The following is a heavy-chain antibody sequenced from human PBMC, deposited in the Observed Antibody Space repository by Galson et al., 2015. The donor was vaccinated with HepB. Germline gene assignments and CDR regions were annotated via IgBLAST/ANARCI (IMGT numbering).Heavy chain of an antibody. CDR1: GFTFRGSA. CDR3: TTSMIQGVIDYYFDY. J-gene: IGHJ4*02. CDR2: IGNKPNNYAT. Sequence: SLRLSCAASGFTFRGSAMHWVRQASGKGLEWVGRIGNKPNNYATAYAASVRGRSIISRDDSKNTAYLQMNSLKTEDTALYYCTTSMIQGVIDYYFDYWGPGTLVTVSS. V-gene: IGHV3-73*01. D-gene: IGHD3-10*01.